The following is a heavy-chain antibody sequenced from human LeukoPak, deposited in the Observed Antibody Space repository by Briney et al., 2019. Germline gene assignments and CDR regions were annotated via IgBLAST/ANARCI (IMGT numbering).Heavy chain of an antibody. J-gene: IGHJ4*02. D-gene: IGHD3-10*01. CDR1: GYTFNGYY. CDR2: INPNSGAT. Sequence: ASVKVSCKASGYTFNGYYIHWVRQAPGQGLEWMGWINPNSGATNYAQNFQGRVTMTRDPSISTAYMELSRLRYDDTAVYYCARDANFGELLYHTEDLFDFWGQGTPVTVSS. V-gene: IGHV1-2*02. CDR3: ARDANFGELLYHTEDLFDF.